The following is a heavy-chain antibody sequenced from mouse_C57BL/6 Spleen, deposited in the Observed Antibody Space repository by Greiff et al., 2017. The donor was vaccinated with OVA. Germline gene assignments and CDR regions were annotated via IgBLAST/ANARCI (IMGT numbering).Heavy chain of an antibody. D-gene: IGHD1-1*01. CDR2: IDTENGAT. J-gene: IGHJ2*01. CDR3: TRNYYGSSYNYFDY. CDR1: GFNIKDDY. Sequence: VQLQQSGAELVRPGASVKLSCTASGFNIKDDYMHWVKQRPEQGLEWIGWIDTENGATEYASKFQGKATITAATSSNTAYLQLSSLTSEDTAVYYCTRNYYGSSYNYFDYWGQGTTLTVSS. V-gene: IGHV14-4*01.